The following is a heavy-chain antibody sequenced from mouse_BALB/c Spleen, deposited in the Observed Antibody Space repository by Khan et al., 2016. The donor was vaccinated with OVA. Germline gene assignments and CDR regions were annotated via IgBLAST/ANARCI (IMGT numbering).Heavy chain of an antibody. CDR2: MIYTGYT. Sequence: EVKLEESGPSLVKPSQTLSLTCSVTGDSITSGYWSWIRKFPGNKLEYMGYMIYTGYTYYNPSLKSRISITRHTSKNQYYLQLNSVTTEDTATSYCARSTYRYAFVYWGQGTLVTVSA. CDR3: ARSTYRYAFVY. J-gene: IGHJ3*01. V-gene: IGHV3-8*02. D-gene: IGHD2-14*01. CDR1: GDSITSGY.